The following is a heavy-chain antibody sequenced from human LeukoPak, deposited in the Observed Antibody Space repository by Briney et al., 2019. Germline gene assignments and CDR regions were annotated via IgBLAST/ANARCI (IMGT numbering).Heavy chain of an antibody. CDR1: GDSISSHY. V-gene: IGHV4-59*11. J-gene: IGHJ6*03. CDR3: GRDALVGYFSYYYMDV. D-gene: IGHD2-15*01. Sequence: IPSETLSLTCTVSGDSISSHYWTWVRQSPGKGLEWVGDISNSGSTSYNPSLKSRVTISIDTSKNHFSLKLSSVTAADTAVYYCGRDALVGYFSYYYMDVWGKGTTVTVSS. CDR2: ISNSGST.